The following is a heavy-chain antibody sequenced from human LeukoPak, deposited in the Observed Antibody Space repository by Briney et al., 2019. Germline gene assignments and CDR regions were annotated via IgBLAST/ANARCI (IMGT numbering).Heavy chain of an antibody. J-gene: IGHJ4*02. V-gene: IGHV4-61*02. CDR3: ASDTYGAYDSSGYYYVEGNFDY. Sequence: SQTLSLTCTVSGGSISSGSYYWSWIRQPAGKGLEWIGRIHTSGNTNYNPSLKSRVTMSVDTSKNQFSLKLSSVTAADTAVYYCASDTYGAYDSSGYYYVEGNFDYWGQGTLVTVSS. D-gene: IGHD3-22*01. CDR1: GGSISSGSYY. CDR2: IHTSGNT.